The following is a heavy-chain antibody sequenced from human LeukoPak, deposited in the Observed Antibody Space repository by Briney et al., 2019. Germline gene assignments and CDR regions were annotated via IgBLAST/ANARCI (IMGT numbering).Heavy chain of an antibody. CDR3: ARVYYYDSSGYSHTFDY. Sequence: SSETLSLTCTVSGGSISSYYWSWVRQPPGKGLEWVGYIYSSGSTNYNPSLKSRVTISVDTSKTQFSLKRSSVTAADTAVYYWARVYYYDSSGYSHTFDYWGQGTLVTVSS. D-gene: IGHD3-22*01. CDR1: GGSISSYY. CDR2: IYSSGST. J-gene: IGHJ4*02. V-gene: IGHV4-59*01.